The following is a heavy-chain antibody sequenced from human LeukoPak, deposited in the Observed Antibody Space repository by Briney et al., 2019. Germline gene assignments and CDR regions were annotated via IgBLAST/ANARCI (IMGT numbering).Heavy chain of an antibody. CDR3: ARVIDLWFGEFVH. J-gene: IGHJ4*02. V-gene: IGHV1-69*04. CDR2: IIPILGVT. Sequence: ASVKVSCKASGGTFSSYAISWVRQAPGQGLEWMGGIIPILGVTNYAQMFQGRVTITADKSTSTAYMELSSLRSEDTAVYYCARVIDLWFGEFVHWGQGTLVTVSS. CDR1: GGTFSSYA. D-gene: IGHD3-10*01.